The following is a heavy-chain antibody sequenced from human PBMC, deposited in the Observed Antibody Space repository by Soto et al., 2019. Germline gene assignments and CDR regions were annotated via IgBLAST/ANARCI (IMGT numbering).Heavy chain of an antibody. J-gene: IGHJ3*02. Sequence: LRLSCAASGFTFSGSAMHWVRQASGKGLEWVGRIRSKANSYATAYAASVKGRFTISRDDSKNTAYLQMNSLKTEDTAVYYCTRLDRLGGRDAFDIWGQGTMVTVSS. CDR3: TRLDRLGGRDAFDI. CDR1: GFTFSGSA. V-gene: IGHV3-73*01. CDR2: IRSKANSYAT. D-gene: IGHD2-15*01.